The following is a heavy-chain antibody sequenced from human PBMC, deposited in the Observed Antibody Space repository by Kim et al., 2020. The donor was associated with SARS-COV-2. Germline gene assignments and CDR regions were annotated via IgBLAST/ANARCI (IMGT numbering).Heavy chain of an antibody. V-gene: IGHV3-53*01. Sequence: GGSLRLSCAASGFSVSDTYMSWVRQAPGKGLEWVSLIYSGGTTFYADSVKGRFTISRDKSKNTLYLQMNSLRAEDSAVYFCAREGACGDDCLFQTNDALDYWGQGTIV. J-gene: IGHJ3*01. CDR3: AREGACGDDCLFQTNDALDY. CDR2: IYSGGTT. D-gene: IGHD2-21*02. CDR1: GFSVSDTY.